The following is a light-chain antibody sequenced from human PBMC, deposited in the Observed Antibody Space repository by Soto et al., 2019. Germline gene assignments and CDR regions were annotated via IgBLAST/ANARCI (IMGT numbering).Light chain of an antibody. CDR1: SGHSSYI. Sequence: QPVLTQSSSASAFLGSSVKLTCTLSSGHSSYIIAWHQQQPGKAPRYLMKLEGSGSYNKGSGVPDRFSGSSSGADRYLTISNLQSEDEADYYCETWDINTRVFGGGTQLTVL. V-gene: IGLV4-60*03. CDR3: ETWDINTRV. J-gene: IGLJ3*02. CDR2: LEGSGSY.